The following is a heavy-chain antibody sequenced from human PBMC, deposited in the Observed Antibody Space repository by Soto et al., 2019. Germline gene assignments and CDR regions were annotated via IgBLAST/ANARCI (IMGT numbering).Heavy chain of an antibody. CDR1: GYTFGIFG. CDR3: ARDPVEWELRGPFDY. V-gene: IGHV1-18*01. J-gene: IGHJ4*02. Sequence: ASVKVSCKASGYTFGIFGISWVRQAPGQGLEWMGWISAYNGNTNYAQELQGRVTMTTDTSTSTAYMELRSLRSDDTAVYYCARDPVEWELRGPFDYWGQGTLVTSPQ. D-gene: IGHD1-26*01. CDR2: ISAYNGNT.